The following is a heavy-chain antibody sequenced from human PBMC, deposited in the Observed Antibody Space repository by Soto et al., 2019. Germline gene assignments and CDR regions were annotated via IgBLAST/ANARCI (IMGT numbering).Heavy chain of an antibody. D-gene: IGHD3-16*01. Sequence: QVQLVQSGAEVKKPGSSVKVSCKASGGTFSSYTISWVRQAPGQGLEWMGRIIPILGIANYAQKFQGRVTITADKSTSTANRERSSLRAEETAVYYCARDSQGGGDYWGQGTLVTVSS. CDR1: GGTFSSYT. J-gene: IGHJ4*02. V-gene: IGHV1-69*08. CDR3: ARDSQGGGDY. CDR2: IIPILGIA.